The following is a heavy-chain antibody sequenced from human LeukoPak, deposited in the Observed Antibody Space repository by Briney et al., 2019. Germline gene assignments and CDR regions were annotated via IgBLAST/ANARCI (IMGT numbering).Heavy chain of an antibody. V-gene: IGHV3-30-3*01. CDR3: ARDRSGAAAGPLDC. CDR1: GFTFSSYA. CDR2: ISYDGSNK. Sequence: GGSLRLSCAASGFTFSSYAMHWVRQAPGKGLEWVAVISYDGSNKYYADSVKGRFTISRDNSKNTLYLQMNSLRAEDTAVYYCARDRSGAAAGPLDCWGQGTLVTVSS. D-gene: IGHD6-13*01. J-gene: IGHJ4*02.